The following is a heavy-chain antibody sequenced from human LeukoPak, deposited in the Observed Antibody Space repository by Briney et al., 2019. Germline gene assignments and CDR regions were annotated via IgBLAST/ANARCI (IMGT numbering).Heavy chain of an antibody. CDR2: FEPEEGEHGET. CDR1: GYSLSDLS. Sequence: ASVTVSCRVSGYSLSDLSIHWVRHVGGKGLEWMGGFEPEEGEHGETIFAQNFEDRLTLTEDTAADTAYMELASLTSEDTAVYYCATDRLEIYSFHIWGQGTTVTVSS. J-gene: IGHJ3*02. D-gene: IGHD1-1*01. V-gene: IGHV1-24*01. CDR3: ATDRLEIYSFHI.